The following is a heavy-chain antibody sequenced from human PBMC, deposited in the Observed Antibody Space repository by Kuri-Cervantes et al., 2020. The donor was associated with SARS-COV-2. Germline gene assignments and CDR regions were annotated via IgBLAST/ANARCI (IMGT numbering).Heavy chain of an antibody. D-gene: IGHD6-6*01. CDR2: IYTSGST. V-gene: IGHV4-4*09. CDR3: ARVEAARPDNWFDP. J-gene: IGHJ5*02. CDR1: GGSISSYY. Sequence: SETLSLTCTVSGGSISSYYWSWIRQPAGKGLEWIGYIYTSGSTNYSPSLKSRVTISVDTSKNQFSLKLSSVTAADTAVYYCARVEAARPDNWFDPWGQGTLVTVSS.